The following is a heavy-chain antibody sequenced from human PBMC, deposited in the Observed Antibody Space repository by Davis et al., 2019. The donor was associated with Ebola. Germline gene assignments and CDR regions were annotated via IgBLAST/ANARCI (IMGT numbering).Heavy chain of an antibody. V-gene: IGHV3-7*01. CDR3: ARGTSLPGTDY. CDR2: IKQDGSEK. J-gene: IGHJ4*02. D-gene: IGHD1-1*01. Sequence: ESLKISCAASGFPFRNYWMNWLRQVPGKGLEWVATIKQDGSEKYYVESVKGRFTVSRDNAKNSMSLQMNTLRAEDTAIYYCARGTSLPGTDYWGQGTQVTVSS. CDR1: GFPFRNYW.